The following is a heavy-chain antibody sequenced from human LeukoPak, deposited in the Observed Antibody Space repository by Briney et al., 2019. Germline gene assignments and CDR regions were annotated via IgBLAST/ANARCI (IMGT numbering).Heavy chain of an antibody. CDR2: ISSSGSTI. V-gene: IGHV3-48*03. D-gene: IGHD2-15*01. Sequence: GGSLRLSRAASVFPFSGYEMNWVRQAAGKGLEWVSYISSSGSTIYYADSVKGRFTISRDNAKNSLYLQMNSLRAEDTAVYYCAREVVVGSNLLDSWGQGTLVTVSS. CDR3: AREVVVGSNLLDS. J-gene: IGHJ5*01. CDR1: VFPFSGYE.